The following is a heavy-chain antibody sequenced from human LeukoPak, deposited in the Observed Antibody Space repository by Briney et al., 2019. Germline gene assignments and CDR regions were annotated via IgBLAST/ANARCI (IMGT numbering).Heavy chain of an antibody. Sequence: GGSLRLSCAASGFTFSSYAMSWVRQAPGKGLEWVSAISGSGGSTYYADSVKGRFTIPRDNSKNTLYLQMNSLRAEDTAVYYCAKGGYCSGGSCYWGAFDIWGQGTMVTVSS. D-gene: IGHD2-15*01. CDR3: AKGGYCSGGSCYWGAFDI. J-gene: IGHJ3*02. CDR1: GFTFSSYA. V-gene: IGHV3-23*01. CDR2: ISGSGGST.